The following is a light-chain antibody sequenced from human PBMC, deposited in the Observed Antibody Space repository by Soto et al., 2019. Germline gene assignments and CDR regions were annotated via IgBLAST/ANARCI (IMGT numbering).Light chain of an antibody. CDR3: QQYGHLPWT. CDR1: QSVSSNY. CDR2: GAS. J-gene: IGKJ1*01. Sequence: ALTQSPGTLSSSPGERATLSCRASQSVSSNYLAWYQQKPGQAPRLLIYGASSRATGIPDRFSGSGSGTDFTLTIDRLESEDFAVYFCQQYGHLPWTFGQATK. V-gene: IGKV3-20*01.